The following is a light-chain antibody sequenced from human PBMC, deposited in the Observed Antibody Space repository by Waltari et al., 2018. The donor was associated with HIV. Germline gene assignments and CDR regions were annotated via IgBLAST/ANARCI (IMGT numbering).Light chain of an antibody. J-gene: IGLJ1*01. CDR1: NSDVGNYNL. V-gene: IGLV2-23*02. CDR2: EVN. CDR3: CSYASSTTYV. Sequence: QSALTQPASVSGSPGQSITISCPGTNSDVGNYNLVPWYQQHPGKAPKLMIYEVNKRPSGISDRFSGSKSDNTASLTISGLQAEDEADYYCCSYASSTTYVFGTGTKITVL.